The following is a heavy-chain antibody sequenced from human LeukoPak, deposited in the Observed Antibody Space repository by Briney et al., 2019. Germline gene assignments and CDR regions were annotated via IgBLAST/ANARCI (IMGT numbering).Heavy chain of an antibody. Sequence: PGGSLRLSCAASGFDFRKYGIHWVRQAPGKGLEWVAIMWNDGITGKYADSVRGRFSVSRDNSKNTVYLEMDSLRADDTSVYYCARDGSGWSRDYWGQGTLVTVSS. J-gene: IGHJ4*02. CDR2: MWNDGITG. CDR1: GFDFRKYG. CDR3: ARDGSGWSRDY. V-gene: IGHV3-33*01. D-gene: IGHD6-19*01.